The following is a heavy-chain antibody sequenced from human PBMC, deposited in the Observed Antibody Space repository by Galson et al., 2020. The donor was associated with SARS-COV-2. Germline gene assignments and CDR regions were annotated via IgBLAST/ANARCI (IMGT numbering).Heavy chain of an antibody. Sequence: ASETLSLTCTVSGASISSYYWTWVRQPPGKGLECIGYIYYSGSSNYNPSLKRRVTLSVDTSKNQFSLKLNSVTAADTAVYYCARGLWLSPLVNFDYWGQGTLVTVSS. CDR1: GASISSYY. V-gene: IGHV4-59*01. CDR3: ARGLWLSPLVNFDY. J-gene: IGHJ4*02. D-gene: IGHD5-12*01. CDR2: IYYSGSS.